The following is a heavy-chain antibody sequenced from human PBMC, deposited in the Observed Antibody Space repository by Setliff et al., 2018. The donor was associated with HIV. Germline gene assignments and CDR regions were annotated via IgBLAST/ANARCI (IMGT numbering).Heavy chain of an antibody. Sequence: GGSLRLSCTAPGFNFMFFAMSWVRQAPGTGLEWVSGISGSNSRTDYVDSVKGRFTISRDKSKNSLYLQLNSLRAEDTAVYYCARGTYGSGSPIGVWGKGTTVTVSS. J-gene: IGHJ6*04. D-gene: IGHD3-10*01. CDR3: ARGTYGSGSPIGV. CDR1: GFNFMFFA. CDR2: ISGSNSRT. V-gene: IGHV3-23*01.